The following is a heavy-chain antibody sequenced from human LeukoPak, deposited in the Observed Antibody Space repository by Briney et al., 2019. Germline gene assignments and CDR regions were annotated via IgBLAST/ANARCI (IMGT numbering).Heavy chain of an antibody. D-gene: IGHD3-22*01. CDR3: ARGSSSENNYYDSSGYYSDAFDI. V-gene: IGHV4-59*01. CDR1: GGSISSYY. Sequence: SETVSLTCTVSGGSISSYYWSWIRQPPGKGLEWIGYIYYSGSTNYNPSLKSRVTISVDTSKNQFSLKLSSVAAADTAVYYCARGSSSENNYYDSSGYYSDAFDIWGQGTMVTVSS. CDR2: IYYSGST. J-gene: IGHJ3*02.